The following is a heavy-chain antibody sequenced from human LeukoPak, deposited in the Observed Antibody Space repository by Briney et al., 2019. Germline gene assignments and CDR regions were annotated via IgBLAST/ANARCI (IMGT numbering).Heavy chain of an antibody. D-gene: IGHD1-26*01. CDR1: GGAISSYY. CDR2: IYTSGST. Sequence: SETLSLTCTVSGGAISSYYWSWIRQPAGKGLEWIGRIYTSGSTNYNPSLKSRVTMSVDTSKNQFSLKLSSVTAADTAVYYCARGEWELRDDAFDIWGQGTMVTVSS. J-gene: IGHJ3*02. V-gene: IGHV4-4*07. CDR3: ARGEWELRDDAFDI.